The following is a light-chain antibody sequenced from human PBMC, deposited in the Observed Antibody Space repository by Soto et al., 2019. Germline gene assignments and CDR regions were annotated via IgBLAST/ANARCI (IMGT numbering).Light chain of an antibody. CDR2: EVS. V-gene: IGLV2-14*01. CDR3: SSYASSGTLV. J-gene: IGLJ3*02. CDR1: SSDVGVYNF. Sequence: QSALTQPASVSGSPGQSITISCTGTSSDVGVYNFVSWYQQHPGKAPKLMIYEVSNRPSGVSNRFSGSKSDNTASLTISGLQAEDEADYYCSSYASSGTLVFGGGTQLTVL.